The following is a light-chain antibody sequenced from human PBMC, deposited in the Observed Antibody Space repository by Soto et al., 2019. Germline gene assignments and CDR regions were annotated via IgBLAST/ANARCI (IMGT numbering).Light chain of an antibody. CDR3: QQYERSPTT. CDR2: GAS. V-gene: IGKV3-20*01. Sequence: EVVLTQSPGTLSLSPGDRATLSCRASQSVTSTYLGWYQQKPGQAPSLLIYGASRRATGIPDRFSGSGSGTDFTLTISGLEPEDCAVYYCQQYERSPTTFGGGTKVEIK. J-gene: IGKJ4*01. CDR1: QSVTSTY.